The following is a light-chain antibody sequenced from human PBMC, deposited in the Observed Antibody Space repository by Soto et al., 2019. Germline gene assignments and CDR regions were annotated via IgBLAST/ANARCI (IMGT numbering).Light chain of an antibody. Sequence: EIVTTQSPATLSVSPGERATLSCRASQSVSSNLAWYQQKPGQAPRLLIYAASTRATGIPARFSGSGSGTEFTLTISSLQSEDFAVYYCQHYNNWPPWTFGQGTKV. CDR3: QHYNNWPPWT. J-gene: IGKJ1*01. CDR1: QSVSSN. CDR2: AAS. V-gene: IGKV3-15*01.